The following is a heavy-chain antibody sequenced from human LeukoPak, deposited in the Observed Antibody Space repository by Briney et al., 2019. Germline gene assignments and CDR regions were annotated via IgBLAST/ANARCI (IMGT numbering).Heavy chain of an antibody. D-gene: IGHD2-2*02. Sequence: ASVKDSCKVSGYTLTKLSMHWVRQAPGKGLEWMGGFDPEDGETIYAQKFQGRVTMTEDTSTDTAYMELSSLRSEDTAVYYCATGPKYCSSTSCYKGVGYYGMDVWGQGTTVTVSS. CDR2: FDPEDGET. CDR1: GYTLTKLS. J-gene: IGHJ6*02. CDR3: ATGPKYCSSTSCYKGVGYYGMDV. V-gene: IGHV1-24*01.